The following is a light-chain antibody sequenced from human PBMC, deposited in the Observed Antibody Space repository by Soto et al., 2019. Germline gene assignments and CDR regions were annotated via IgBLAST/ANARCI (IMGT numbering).Light chain of an antibody. CDR3: ATWDDSLSGRV. J-gene: IGLJ3*02. Sequence: QSVLTQPPSASETPGQRVTISCSGSSSNIGSNYVCWYQQLPGTAPKLLIYRNNQRPSWVPDRFSGSKSDTSASLAISGLRSEDEADYYCATWDDSLSGRVFGGGTKLTVL. V-gene: IGLV1-47*01. CDR2: RNN. CDR1: SSNIGSNY.